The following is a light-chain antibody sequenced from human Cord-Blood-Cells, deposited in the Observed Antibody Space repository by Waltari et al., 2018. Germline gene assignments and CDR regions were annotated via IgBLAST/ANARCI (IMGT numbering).Light chain of an antibody. V-gene: IGLV2-11*01. CDR2: DVS. CDR1: SSDVGGYNY. J-gene: IGLJ3*02. CDR3: CSYAGSYTWV. Sequence: QSALTQPRSVSGSPGQSVTISCTGTSSDVGGYNYFSWYQQHPGKAPKLMIYDVSKRPSGVPDRFSGSKSGNTASLTISGLRAEDEADYYCCSYAGSYTWVFGGGTKLTVL.